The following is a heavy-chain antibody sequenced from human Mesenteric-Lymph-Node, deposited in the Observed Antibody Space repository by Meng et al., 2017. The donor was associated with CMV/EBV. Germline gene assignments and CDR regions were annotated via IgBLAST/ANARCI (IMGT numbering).Heavy chain of an antibody. V-gene: IGHV3-21*01. D-gene: IGHD3-22*01. CDR1: GFTFSSYS. J-gene: IGHJ4*02. CDR3: ARDRDYYDSSGPDY. Sequence: GESLKISCAASGFTFSSYSMNWVRQAPGKGLEWVSSISSSSSYTYYADSVKGRFTISRDNAKNSLYLQMNSLRAEDTAVYYCARDRDYYDSSGPDYWGQGTLVTVSS. CDR2: ISSSSSYT.